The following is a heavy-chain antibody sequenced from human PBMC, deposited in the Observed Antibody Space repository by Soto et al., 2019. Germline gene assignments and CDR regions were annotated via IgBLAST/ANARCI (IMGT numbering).Heavy chain of an antibody. CDR2: IYWDDDK. Sequence: QITLKESGPTLVKPTQTLTLTCTFSGFSLSTSGVGVGWIRQPPGKALEWLALIYWDDDKRYSPSLKSRLTITNDTSKNLVVLTMTTMDPVDTSAYYWAHGLVWGSDRLFDYWGQGTLVTVSS. V-gene: IGHV2-5*02. J-gene: IGHJ4*02. CDR3: AHGLVWGSDRLFDY. CDR1: GFSLSTSGVG. D-gene: IGHD3-16*02.